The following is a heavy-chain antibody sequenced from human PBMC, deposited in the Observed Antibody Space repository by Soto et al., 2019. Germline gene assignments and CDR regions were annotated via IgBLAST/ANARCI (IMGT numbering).Heavy chain of an antibody. D-gene: IGHD3-10*01. CDR1: GGSITSHY. CDR3: ARQGFGQLHGIVDV. Sequence: QVQLQESGPGLVKPSETLSLTCSVSGGSITSHYCSWFRPPPGKGLEWIGYIHHSGSPSYNPSLKRRVTMSVDTSKNHFSLKVNSVTAADTALYYCARQGFGQLHGIVDVWGPGTTVTVSS. J-gene: IGHJ6*02. CDR2: IHHSGSP. V-gene: IGHV4-59*08.